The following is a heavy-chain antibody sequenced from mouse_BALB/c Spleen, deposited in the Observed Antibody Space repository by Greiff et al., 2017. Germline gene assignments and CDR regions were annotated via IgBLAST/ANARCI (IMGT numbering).Heavy chain of an antibody. D-gene: IGHD2-4*01. Sequence: EVKLVESGPGLVKPSQSLSLTCSVTGYSITSGYYWNWIRQFPGNKLEWMGYISYDGSNNYNPSLKNRISITRDTSKNQFFLKLNSVTTEDTATYYCARGDDYDESFAYWGQGTLVTVSA. CDR2: ISYDGSN. CDR3: ARGDDYDESFAY. CDR1: GYSITSGYY. J-gene: IGHJ3*01. V-gene: IGHV3-6*02.